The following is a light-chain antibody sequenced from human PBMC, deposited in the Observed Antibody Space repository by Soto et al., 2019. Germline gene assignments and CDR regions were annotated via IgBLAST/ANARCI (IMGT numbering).Light chain of an antibody. J-gene: IGLJ3*02. CDR2: LNSDGSH. CDR3: QTWGTGIRWV. V-gene: IGLV4-69*01. Sequence: QTVVTQSPSASASLGASVKLTCTLSSGHSSYAIAWHQQQPEKGPRYLMKLNSDGSHSKGDGIPDRFSGSSSGAERYLTISRLQSEDEADYYCQTWGTGIRWVFGGGTKLTVL. CDR1: SGHSSYA.